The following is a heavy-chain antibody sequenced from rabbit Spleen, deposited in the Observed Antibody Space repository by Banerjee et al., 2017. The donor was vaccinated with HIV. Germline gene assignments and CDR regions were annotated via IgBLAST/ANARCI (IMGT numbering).Heavy chain of an antibody. CDR1: GFSFSSSCY. D-gene: IGHD2-1*01. V-gene: IGHV1S40*01. Sequence: QSLEESGGDLVKPGASLTLTCKASGFSFSSSCYMCWVRQAPGKGLEWIACINTGSSNTYYATWAKGRFTISKTSSTVDLKMTSLTAADTATYFCVRDRANIGGDYGPYYFDLWGQGTLVTVS. CDR3: VRDRANIGGDYGPYYFDL. J-gene: IGHJ4*01. CDR2: INTGSSNT.